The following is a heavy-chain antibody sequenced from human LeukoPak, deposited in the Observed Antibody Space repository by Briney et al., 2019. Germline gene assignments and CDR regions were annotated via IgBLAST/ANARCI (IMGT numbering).Heavy chain of an antibody. CDR2: INPNSGGT. D-gene: IGHD6-19*01. CDR1: GYTFTDYY. J-gene: IGHJ6*03. Sequence: GASVKVSCKASGYTFTDYYMHWVRQAPGQGLEWMGRINPNSGGTNYAQKLQGRVTMTTDTSTSTAYMELRSLRSDDTAVYYCARQWLVPYYYYMDVWGKGTTVTVSS. V-gene: IGHV1-2*06. CDR3: ARQWLVPYYYYMDV.